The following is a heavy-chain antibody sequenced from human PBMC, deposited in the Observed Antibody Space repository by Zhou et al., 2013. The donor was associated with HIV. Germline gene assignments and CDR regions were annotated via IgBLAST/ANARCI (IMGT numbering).Heavy chain of an antibody. CDR3: ARCYYDNSGCDY. D-gene: IGHD3-22*01. J-gene: IGHJ4*02. CDR1: GYTFAAYY. CDR2: IIPMYDTT. Sequence: QVQLVQSESEVKWPGASVRISCKSSGYTFAAYYIHWVRQAPGQGLEWMGGIIPMYDTTNYAQKFKGRVTITADESTSTAYMELSSLRSDDTAVYYCARCYYDNSGCDYWAEGTLVTVSS. V-gene: IGHV1-69*01.